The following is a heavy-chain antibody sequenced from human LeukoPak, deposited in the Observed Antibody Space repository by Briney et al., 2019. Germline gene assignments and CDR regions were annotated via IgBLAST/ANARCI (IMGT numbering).Heavy chain of an antibody. CDR1: GFSLSTSGMC. CDR3: ARSQLLRGGAPTYAFDI. CDR2: IDWDDDK. Sequence: VSGPALVKPTQTLTLTCTFSGFSLSTSGMCVSWIRQPPGKALEWLARIDWDDDKYYNTSLKTRLTISEDTSKNQVVLTMTNMDPVDTATYYCARSQLLRGGAPTYAFDIWGQGTMVTVSS. V-gene: IGHV2-70*11. J-gene: IGHJ3*02. D-gene: IGHD2-21*01.